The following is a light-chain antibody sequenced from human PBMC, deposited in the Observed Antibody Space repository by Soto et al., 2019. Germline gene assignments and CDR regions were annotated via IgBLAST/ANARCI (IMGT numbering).Light chain of an antibody. Sequence: DIHLTQSPSLLSASVGDRVTITCRASQGISQYVAWHQQKPGKAPKLLIYAASTLESGVPSRFSATVSGTEFSLTITSLQPEDFATYYCQQLFDSPITFGQGTRLEIK. CDR3: QQLFDSPIT. V-gene: IGKV1-9*01. CDR1: QGISQY. CDR2: AAS. J-gene: IGKJ5*01.